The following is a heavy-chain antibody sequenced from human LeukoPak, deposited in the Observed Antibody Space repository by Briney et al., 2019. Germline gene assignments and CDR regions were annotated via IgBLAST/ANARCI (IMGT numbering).Heavy chain of an antibody. CDR2: IIPIFGTA. Sequence: ASVKVSCKASGGTFSSYAISWVRQAPGQGLEWMGGIIPIFGTANYAQKFQGRVTITTDESTSTAYMELSSLRSEDTAVYYCARDPSSYSSGWYFHCWGQGTLVTVSS. V-gene: IGHV1-69*05. D-gene: IGHD6-19*01. J-gene: IGHJ4*02. CDR3: ARDPSSYSSGWYFHC. CDR1: GGTFSSYA.